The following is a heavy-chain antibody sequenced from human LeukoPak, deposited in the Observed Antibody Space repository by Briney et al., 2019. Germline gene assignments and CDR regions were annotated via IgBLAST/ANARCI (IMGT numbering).Heavy chain of an antibody. D-gene: IGHD2-2*02. CDR2: IIPIFGTA. CDR1: GGTFSSYA. J-gene: IGHJ5*02. V-gene: IGHV1-69*05. CDR3: ARSYCSSTSCYRANWFDP. Sequence: SVKVSCKASGGTFSSYAISWVRQAPGQGLEWMGRIIPIFGTANYAQKFQGRVTITTDESTSTAYMELSSLRSEDTAVYYCARSYCSSTSCYRANWFDPWGQGTLVTVS.